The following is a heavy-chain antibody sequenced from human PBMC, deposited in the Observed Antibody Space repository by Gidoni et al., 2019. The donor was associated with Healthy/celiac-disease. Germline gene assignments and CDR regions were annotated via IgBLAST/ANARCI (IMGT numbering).Heavy chain of an antibody. CDR2: IYSGGST. CDR3: ASYSNTPLEY. Sequence: EVQLVETGGGLIQPGGSLSLPCAASGFTVSSNYMSWVRQAPGKGLEWVSVIYSGGSTYYADSVKGRFTISRDNSKNTLYLQMNSLRAEDTAVYYCASYSNTPLEYWGQGTLVTVSS. J-gene: IGHJ4*02. CDR1: GFTVSSNY. D-gene: IGHD4-4*01. V-gene: IGHV3-53*02.